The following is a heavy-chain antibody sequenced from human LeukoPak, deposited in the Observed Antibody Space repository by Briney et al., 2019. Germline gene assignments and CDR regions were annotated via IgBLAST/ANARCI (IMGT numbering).Heavy chain of an antibody. D-gene: IGHD5-24*01. V-gene: IGHV4-61*02. CDR1: GGSISSGSYY. Sequence: SETLSLTCTVSGGSISSGSYYWSWIRQPAGKGLEWIGRIYTSGSTNYNPSLKSRVTISVDTSKNQFSLKLSSVTAADTAVYYCASQEVREMATMVPFWTFDYWGQGTLVTVSS. CDR3: ASQEVREMATMVPFWTFDY. CDR2: IYTSGST. J-gene: IGHJ4*02.